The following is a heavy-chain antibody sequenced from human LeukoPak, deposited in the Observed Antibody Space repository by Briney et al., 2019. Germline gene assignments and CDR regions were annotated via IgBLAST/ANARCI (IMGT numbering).Heavy chain of an antibody. D-gene: IGHD3-3*01. Sequence: PSETLSLTCTVSSGSISTYYWSWIRQPPGKGLEWIGYIYYSGTTNYNPSLKSRVTISVDTSKNQFSLKLSSVTAADTAVYYCAREGSRSGTDAFDIWGQGTMVTVSS. CDR3: AREGSRSGTDAFDI. V-gene: IGHV4-59*01. CDR1: SGSISTYY. J-gene: IGHJ3*02. CDR2: IYYSGTT.